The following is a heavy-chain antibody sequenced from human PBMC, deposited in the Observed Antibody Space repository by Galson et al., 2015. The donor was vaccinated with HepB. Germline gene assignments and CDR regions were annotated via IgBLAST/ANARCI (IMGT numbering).Heavy chain of an antibody. D-gene: IGHD5-24*01. J-gene: IGHJ3*02. CDR3: ARHSRDGYRETYDAFDI. V-gene: IGHV5-51*01. CDR2: IYPGDSDT. Sequence: QSGAEVTKPGESLKISCKGSGHSFTSYWIGWVRLMPGKGLEWMGLIYPGDSDTRYSPSFQGQVTISADKSISTAYLQWSSLKASDTAMYYCARHSRDGYRETYDAFDIWGQGTMVTVSS. CDR1: GHSFTSYW.